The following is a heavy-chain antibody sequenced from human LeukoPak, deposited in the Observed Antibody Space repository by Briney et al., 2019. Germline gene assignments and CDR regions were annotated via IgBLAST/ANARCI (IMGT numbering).Heavy chain of an antibody. CDR1: GYSISSGYY. J-gene: IGHJ5*01. Sequence: SETPSLTCAVSGYSISSGYYWGWIRQPPGKGLEWIGSIYHSGSTYYNPSLKSRVTISVDTSKNQFSLKLSSVTAADTAVYYCARSLQWFDSWGQGTLVTVSS. CDR3: ARSLQWFDS. V-gene: IGHV4-38-2*01. CDR2: IYHSGST.